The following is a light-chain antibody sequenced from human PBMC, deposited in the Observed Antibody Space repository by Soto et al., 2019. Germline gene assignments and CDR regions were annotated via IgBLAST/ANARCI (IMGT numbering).Light chain of an antibody. CDR1: SSDVGGYNY. V-gene: IGLV2-14*01. CDR2: EVS. J-gene: IGLJ1*01. CDR3: SSSGGSPTYV. Sequence: QSALTQPASVSGSPGQSITISCTGTSSDVGGYNYVSWYQQHPGKAPKLMIYEVSYRPSGVSDRFSGSKSGNTASLTISGLQAEDEADYYCSSSGGSPTYVFGTGTKLTVL.